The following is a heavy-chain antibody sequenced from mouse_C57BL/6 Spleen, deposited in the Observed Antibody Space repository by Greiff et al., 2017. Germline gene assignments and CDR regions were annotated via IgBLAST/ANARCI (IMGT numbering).Heavy chain of an antibody. J-gene: IGHJ2*01. CDR3: ARSFWDGFLYHFDY. Sequence: EVKLMESEGGLVQPGSSMKLSCTASGFTFSDYYMAWVRQVPEKGLEWVANINYDGSSTYYLDSLKSRFIISRDNAKNILYLQMSSLKSEDTATYYCARSFWDGFLYHFDYWGQGTTLTVSS. CDR2: INYDGSST. D-gene: IGHD4-1*01. V-gene: IGHV5-16*01. CDR1: GFTFSDYY.